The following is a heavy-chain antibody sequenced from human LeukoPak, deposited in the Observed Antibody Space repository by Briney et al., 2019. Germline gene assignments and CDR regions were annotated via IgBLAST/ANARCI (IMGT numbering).Heavy chain of an antibody. V-gene: IGHV1-2*02. CDR1: GYTFTGYY. D-gene: IGHD2-21*01. J-gene: IGHJ3*02. CDR3: ARLSMGGYSRAFDI. CDR2: INPNSGGT. Sequence: GASVKVSCKASGYTFTGYYMHWVRQAPGQGLEWMGWINPNSGGTNYAQKFQGRVTMTRDTSISTAYMELSRLRSDDTAVYYCARLSMGGYSRAFDIWGQGTMVTVSS.